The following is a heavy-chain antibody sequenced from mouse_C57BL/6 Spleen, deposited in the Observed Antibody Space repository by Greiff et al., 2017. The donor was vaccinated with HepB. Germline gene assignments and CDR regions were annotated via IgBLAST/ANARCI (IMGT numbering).Heavy chain of an antibody. V-gene: IGHV14-4*01. CDR2: IDPENGDT. Sequence: EVQLQQSGAELVRPGASVKLSCTASGFNIKDDYMHWVKQRPEQGLEWIGWIDPENGDTEYASKFQGKATITADTSSNTAYLQLSSLTSEDTAVYYCTRYSNYLFDYWGQGTTLTVSS. D-gene: IGHD2-5*01. CDR3: TRYSNYLFDY. J-gene: IGHJ2*01. CDR1: GFNIKDDY.